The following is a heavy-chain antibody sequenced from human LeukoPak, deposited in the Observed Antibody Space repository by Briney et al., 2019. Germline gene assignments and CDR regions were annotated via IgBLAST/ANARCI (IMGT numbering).Heavy chain of an antibody. Sequence: ASVKVSCKASGGNIDNFAISWVRQAPEQGLEWMGGLSPVLTTYAQKFRGRVTISADESTNTVYMDLSTLTSEDTAVYFCARDREVAARPGGWFDPWGQGTQVTVSS. CDR3: ARDREVAARPGGWFDP. CDR1: GGNIDNFA. CDR2: LSPVLT. D-gene: IGHD6-6*01. J-gene: IGHJ5*02. V-gene: IGHV1-69*10.